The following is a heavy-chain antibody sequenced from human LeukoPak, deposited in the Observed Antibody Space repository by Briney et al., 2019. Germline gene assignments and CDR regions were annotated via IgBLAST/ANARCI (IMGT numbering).Heavy chain of an antibody. CDR3: AKDYDFWSGYYGGFDY. V-gene: IGHV3-43*02. CDR2: ISGDGGST. D-gene: IGHD3-3*01. J-gene: IGHJ4*02. CDR1: GFTFDDYA. Sequence: GGSLRLSCAASGFTFDDYAMHWVRQAPGKGLEWVSLISGDGGSTHYADSVKGRFTISRDNSRNSLYLQMNSLRTEDTALYYCAKDYDFWSGYYGGFDYWGQGTLVTVSS.